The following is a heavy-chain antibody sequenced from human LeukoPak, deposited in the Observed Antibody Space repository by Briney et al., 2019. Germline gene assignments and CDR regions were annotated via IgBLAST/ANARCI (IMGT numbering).Heavy chain of an antibody. V-gene: IGHV3-74*01. Sequence: GGSLRLSWAASGFTFSSYWMHWVRQAPGKGLVWVSRIKTDGSSINYADSVKGRLTISRDNSTRTSYMQIDSLRIEHTAVYYCVSVNSCYYGRFDLWGQGTLVTVSS. CDR1: GFTFSSYW. CDR2: IKTDGSSI. D-gene: IGHD3-22*01. CDR3: VSVNSCYYGRFDL. J-gene: IGHJ5*02.